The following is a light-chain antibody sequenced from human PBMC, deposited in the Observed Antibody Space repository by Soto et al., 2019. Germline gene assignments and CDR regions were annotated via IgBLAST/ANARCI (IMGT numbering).Light chain of an antibody. CDR2: EVF. CDR1: SSDVGGYNY. Sequence: QSALTQPASVSGSPGQSITISCTGTSSDVGGYNYVSWYQHYPGKAPKFIIYEVFNRRSGVSNRFSGSRSGNTASLTISGLQAEDAAEYYCNSYTSSSTLVFGTGTKLTVL. J-gene: IGLJ1*01. CDR3: NSYTSSSTLV. V-gene: IGLV2-14*01.